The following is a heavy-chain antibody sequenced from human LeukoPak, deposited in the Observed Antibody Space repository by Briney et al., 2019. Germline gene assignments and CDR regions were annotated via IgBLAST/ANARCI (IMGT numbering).Heavy chain of an antibody. CDR1: GFSFSSSV. V-gene: IGHV3-30*04. Sequence: PGGSLSLSCAASGFSFSSSVMHWVRQAPGKGLEWVSVISYDGTTKYYTDSVKGRFTISRDNSNNTLYLQMNSLRAEDTAVYYCAWRQLALDDWGGGTLPTVPS. CDR3: AWRQLALDD. D-gene: IGHD1-1*01. CDR2: ISYDGTTK. J-gene: IGHJ4*01.